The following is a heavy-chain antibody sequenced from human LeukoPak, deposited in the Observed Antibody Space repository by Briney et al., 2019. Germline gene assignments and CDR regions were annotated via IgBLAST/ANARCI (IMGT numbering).Heavy chain of an antibody. J-gene: IGHJ4*02. D-gene: IGHD6-19*01. CDR2: TYYRSKWHD. Sequence: SQTLSLTCAISGDRVSSNSAAWNWIRQSPSRGLEWLGRTYYRSKWHDDYAESVKGRISINPDTSKNQFSLHLNSVTPEDTAVYYCARVDSGYSNGRTSYFFDFWGQGTLVTVSA. CDR3: ARVDSGYSNGRTSYFFDF. V-gene: IGHV6-1*01. CDR1: GDRVSSNSAA.